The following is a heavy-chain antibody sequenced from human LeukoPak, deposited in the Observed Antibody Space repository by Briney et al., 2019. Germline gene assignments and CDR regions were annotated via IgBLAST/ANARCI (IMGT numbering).Heavy chain of an antibody. D-gene: IGHD2-2*01. CDR3: ARDGEGYCSSTSCQGAFDI. J-gene: IGHJ3*02. V-gene: IGHV3-48*04. CDR2: ITSSSSTI. Sequence: GGSLRLSCAASGFTFNTYSMNWVRQAPGKGLEWISYITSSSSTIYYADSVKGRFTISRDNAKNSLYLQMNSLRAEDTAVYYCARDGEGYCSSTSCQGAFDIWGQGTMVTVSS. CDR1: GFTFNTYS.